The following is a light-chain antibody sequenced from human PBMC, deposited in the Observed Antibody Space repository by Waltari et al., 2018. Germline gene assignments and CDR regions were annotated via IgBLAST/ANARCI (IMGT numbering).Light chain of an antibody. V-gene: IGLV1-44*01. CDR2: ANY. CDR3: ATWDDSLCGRV. CDR1: TSNIGTHT. J-gene: IGLJ2*01. Sequence: QSVLTQPPSTSGPPGQRVTISCSVSTSNIGTHTVTGYQLLPGTSHKTVIFANYRQPSGVPDRFSASKSCTSASLVISGLQSEYEADYFCATWDDSLCGRVFGGGTNVTVL.